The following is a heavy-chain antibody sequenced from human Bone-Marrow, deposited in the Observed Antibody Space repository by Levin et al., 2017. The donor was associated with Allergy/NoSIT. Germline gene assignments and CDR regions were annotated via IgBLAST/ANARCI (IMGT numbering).Heavy chain of an antibody. V-gene: IGHV1-69*13. Sequence: GASVKVSCKASGGTFSSYAISWVRQAPGQGLEWMGGIIPIFGTAHYAQKFQGRVTITADESTNTAYMELSSLRSEDTAVYYCARGCSGDSCFSRRRSVYYSYMDVWGKGTTVTVSS. CDR1: GGTFSSYA. J-gene: IGHJ6*03. CDR2: IIPIFGTA. CDR3: ARGCSGDSCFSRRRSVYYSYMDV. D-gene: IGHD2-15*01.